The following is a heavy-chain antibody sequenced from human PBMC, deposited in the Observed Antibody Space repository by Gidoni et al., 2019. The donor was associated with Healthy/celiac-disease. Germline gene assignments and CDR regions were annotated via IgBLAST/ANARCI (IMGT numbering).Heavy chain of an antibody. D-gene: IGHD2-15*01. Sequence: QVQLQQWGAGLLKPSETLSLTCPVYGGSFSGYYWSWIRQPPGKGLEWMGEIKHSGSPNYNPSLKSRVTISVDTSKNQFSLKLSSVTAADTAVYYCARGPPSLVVVAATRWFDPWGQGTLVTLSS. CDR3: ARGPPSLVVVAATRWFDP. V-gene: IGHV4-34*01. CDR2: IKHSGSP. CDR1: GGSFSGYY. J-gene: IGHJ5*02.